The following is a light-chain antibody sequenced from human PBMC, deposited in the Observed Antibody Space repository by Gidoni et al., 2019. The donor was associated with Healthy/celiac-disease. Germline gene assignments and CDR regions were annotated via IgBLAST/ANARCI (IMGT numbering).Light chain of an antibody. CDR3: SSYTSSSTLDVV. CDR1: SSDVGGYNY. Sequence: QSALTQPASVSGSPGQSITISCTGTSSDVGGYNYGSWYQQHPGKAAKLMIYEVSNRPSGVSNRFSGAKSGNTASLTITGLQAEDEADYYCSSYTSSSTLDVVFGGGTKLTVL. CDR2: EVS. V-gene: IGLV2-14*01. J-gene: IGLJ2*01.